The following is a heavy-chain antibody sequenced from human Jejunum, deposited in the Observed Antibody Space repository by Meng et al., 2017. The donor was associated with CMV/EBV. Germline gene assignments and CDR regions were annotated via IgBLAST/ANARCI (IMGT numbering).Heavy chain of an antibody. Sequence: GFSLCTSRVGVGWIRQPPGKALAWLALIFWDDDKRYSPSLKSRLTITKDASKNQVVLTLTNVDPADTATYFCAHSDLFGGVVVPFDSWGQGTLVTVSS. V-gene: IGHV2-5*02. J-gene: IGHJ4*02. CDR2: IFWDDDK. CDR3: AHSDLFGGVVVPFDS. D-gene: IGHD3-16*02. CDR1: GFSLCTSRVG.